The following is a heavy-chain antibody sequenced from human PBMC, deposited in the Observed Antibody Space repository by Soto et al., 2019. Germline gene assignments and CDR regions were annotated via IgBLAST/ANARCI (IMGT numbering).Heavy chain of an antibody. D-gene: IGHD2-21*02. Sequence: GGSLRLSCAASGFTFTRYSMNWVRQAPGKGLEWVASISSTTNYIYYGESLKGRLTISRDNAKNSLYLQMNSLRDEDTAVYYCVRSEYCGSDCYYPFDYWGQGTVVTVSS. CDR3: VRSEYCGSDCYYPFDY. CDR2: ISSTTNYI. CDR1: GFTFTRYS. J-gene: IGHJ4*02. V-gene: IGHV3-21*06.